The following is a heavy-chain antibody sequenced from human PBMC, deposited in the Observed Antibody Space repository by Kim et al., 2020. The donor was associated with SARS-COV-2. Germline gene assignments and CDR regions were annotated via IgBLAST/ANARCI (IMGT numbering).Heavy chain of an antibody. CDR1: GFTFSSYG. CDR3: AKDPGPGIAAAHDY. V-gene: IGHV3-33*06. D-gene: IGHD6-13*01. J-gene: IGHJ4*02. Sequence: GGSLRLSCAASGFTFSSYGMHWVRQAPGKGLEWVAVIWYDGSNKYYADSVKGRFTISRDNSKNTLYLQMNSLRAEDTAVYYCAKDPGPGIAAAHDYWGQGTLVTVSS. CDR2: IWYDGSNK.